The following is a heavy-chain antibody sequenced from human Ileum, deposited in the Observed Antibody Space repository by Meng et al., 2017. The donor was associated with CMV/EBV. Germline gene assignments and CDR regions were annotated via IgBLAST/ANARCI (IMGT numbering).Heavy chain of an antibody. Sequence: QVQLQQWGAGLLKPSETLSLTCAVYGVSFSDYYWIWIRQSPGKGLEWIGEVHHSGITNYNPSLKSRVTISVDTSKNQFFLKLTSVTAADTGLYYCATNSEDYWGQGTLVTVSS. CDR2: VHHSGIT. CDR3: ATNSEDY. J-gene: IGHJ4*02. V-gene: IGHV4-34*01. D-gene: IGHD4-23*01. CDR1: GVSFSDYY.